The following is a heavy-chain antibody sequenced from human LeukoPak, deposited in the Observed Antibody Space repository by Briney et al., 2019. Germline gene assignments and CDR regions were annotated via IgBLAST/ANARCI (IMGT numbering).Heavy chain of an antibody. CDR1: GGSISSGSYY. D-gene: IGHD3-10*01. V-gene: IGHV4-61*02. CDR2: IYTSGST. J-gene: IGHJ3*02. Sequence: PSQTLSLTCTVSGGSISSGSYYWSWIRQPAGKGLEWIGRIYTSGSTKYNPSLKSRVTISVDTSKNQFSLKLSSVTAADTAVYYCVRDFQFLRFGELFTEGTFDIWGQGTMVTVSS. CDR3: VRDFQFLRFGELFTEGTFDI.